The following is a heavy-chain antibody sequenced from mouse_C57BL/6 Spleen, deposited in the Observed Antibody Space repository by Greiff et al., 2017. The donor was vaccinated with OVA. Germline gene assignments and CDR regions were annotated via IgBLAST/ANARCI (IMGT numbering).Heavy chain of an antibody. J-gene: IGHJ3*01. D-gene: IGHD3-3*01. V-gene: IGHV1-52*01. CDR2: IDPADSET. Sequence: QVQLKQPGAELVRPGSSVKLSCKASGYTFTSYWMHWVKQRPIQGLEWIGNIDPADSETHYNQKFKDKATLTVDKSSSTAYMQLSSLTSEDSAVYYCARTYGCGSTLFAYWGTGTLVTVSA. CDR3: ARTYGCGSTLFAY. CDR1: GYTFTSYW.